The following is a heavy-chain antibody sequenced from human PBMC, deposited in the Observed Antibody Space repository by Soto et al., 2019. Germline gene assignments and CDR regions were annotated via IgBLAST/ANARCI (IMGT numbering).Heavy chain of an antibody. CDR3: ARSTVTTDDAFDI. CDR1: GGSISSSSYY. J-gene: IGHJ3*02. Sequence: PSETLSLTCTVSGGSISSSSYYWGWIRQPPGKGLEWIRSIYYSGSTYYNPSLKSRVTISVDTSKNQFSLKLSSVTAADTAVYYCARSTVTTDDAFDIWGQGTMVTVSS. V-gene: IGHV4-39*01. D-gene: IGHD4-17*01. CDR2: IYYSGST.